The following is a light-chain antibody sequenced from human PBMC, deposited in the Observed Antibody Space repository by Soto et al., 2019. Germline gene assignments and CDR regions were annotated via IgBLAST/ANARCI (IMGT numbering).Light chain of an antibody. Sequence: EAVLTQSTATLSVFPGERATLSYRASQSVATNLAWYQQRPGQAPRLLIYGASKRAIGLPARFSGSGSGTEFTLTITSLQSEDFAVYYCQQYNKWPQTFGQGTKVDNK. CDR3: QQYNKWPQT. CDR2: GAS. CDR1: QSVATN. J-gene: IGKJ1*01. V-gene: IGKV3-15*01.